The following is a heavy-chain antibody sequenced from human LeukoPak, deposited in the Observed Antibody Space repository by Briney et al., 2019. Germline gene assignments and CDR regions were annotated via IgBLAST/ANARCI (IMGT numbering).Heavy chain of an antibody. Sequence: SQTLSLICAFCGDSVSSNCAAWNWVSQSPSRGLEWLGRTYYRSKWYNGYAVSVKSRISINPDTSMNQFSLQLNSVTPEDTAVYYCARDQQLAFNCFDPWGRGTLVTVSS. V-gene: IGHV6-1*01. CDR2: TYYRSKWYN. CDR3: ARDQQLAFNCFDP. CDR1: GDSVSSNCAA. D-gene: IGHD6-13*01. J-gene: IGHJ5*02.